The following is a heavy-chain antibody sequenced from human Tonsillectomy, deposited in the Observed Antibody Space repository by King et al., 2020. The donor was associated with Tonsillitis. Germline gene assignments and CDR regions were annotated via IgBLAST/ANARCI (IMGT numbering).Heavy chain of an antibody. CDR1: GGSFSGYY. D-gene: IGHD3-22*01. J-gene: IGHJ3*02. Sequence: VQLQQWGAGLLQPSETLSLTCAVYGGSFSGYYWSWIRQPPGKGLEWIGEINHSGSTNYNPSLKSRVTISVETSKNQFSLKLGSVTAADTAVYYCARSRHYYDSGGYYPDAFDIWGQGTMVTVSS. V-gene: IGHV4-34*01. CDR2: INHSGST. CDR3: ARSRHYYDSGGYYPDAFDI.